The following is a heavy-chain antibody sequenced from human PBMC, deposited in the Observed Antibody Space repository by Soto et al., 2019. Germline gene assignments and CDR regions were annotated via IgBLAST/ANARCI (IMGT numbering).Heavy chain of an antibody. CDR2: IYYSGST. V-gene: IGHV4-30-4*01. CDR3: ARARAGYSSSFAFDI. Sequence: SETLSLTCTVSGGSISSGDYYWGWIRQPPGKGLEWIGYIYYSGSTYYNPSLKSRVTISVDTSKNQFSLKLSSVTAADTAVYYCARARAGYSSSFAFDIWGQGTMVTVSS. CDR1: GGSISSGDYY. J-gene: IGHJ3*02. D-gene: IGHD6-13*01.